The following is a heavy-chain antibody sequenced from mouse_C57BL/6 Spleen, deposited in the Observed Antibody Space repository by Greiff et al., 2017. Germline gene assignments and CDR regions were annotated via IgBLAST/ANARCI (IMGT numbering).Heavy chain of an antibody. CDR1: GFTFSNYW. CDR2: LRLKSDNYAT. J-gene: IGHJ2*01. Sequence: EVKLVESGGGLVQPGGSLKLSCVASGFTFSNYWMNWVRQSPEKGLEWVAQLRLKSDNYATHYAESVKGRFTISRYDSQSSVYLQMNNLRAEDTGIYYCSGRKYFDYWGQGTTLTVSS. CDR3: SGRKYFDY. V-gene: IGHV6-3*01.